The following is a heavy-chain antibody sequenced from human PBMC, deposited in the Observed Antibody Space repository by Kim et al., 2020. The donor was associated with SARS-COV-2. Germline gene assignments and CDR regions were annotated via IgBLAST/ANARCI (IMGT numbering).Heavy chain of an antibody. CDR1: GYTFISNN. CDR3: AYRRGSGYGFDY. Sequence: ASVKVSCKASGYTFISNNINWLRQATGQGLEWMGWMKPNSGNTGYPQKFQGRVTMTRNTSISTAYMDLSSLRSEDTAVYYCAYRRGSGYGFDYWGQGTLVTVSS. D-gene: IGHD3-22*01. J-gene: IGHJ4*02. CDR2: MKPNSGNT. V-gene: IGHV1-8*01.